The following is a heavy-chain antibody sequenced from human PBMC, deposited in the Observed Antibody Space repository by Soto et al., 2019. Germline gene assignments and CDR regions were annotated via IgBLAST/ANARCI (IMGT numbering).Heavy chain of an antibody. CDR3: ARPYTVTTAYYYYGMDV. V-gene: IGHV1-3*01. CDR1: GYTFTSYA. Sequence: AASVKVSCKASGYTFTSYAMHWVRQAPGQRLEWMGWINAGNGNTKYSQKFQGRVTITRDTSASTAYMELSSLRSEDTAVYYCARPYTVTTAYYYYGMDVWGQGTTVTVSS. CDR2: INAGNGNT. J-gene: IGHJ6*02. D-gene: IGHD4-4*01.